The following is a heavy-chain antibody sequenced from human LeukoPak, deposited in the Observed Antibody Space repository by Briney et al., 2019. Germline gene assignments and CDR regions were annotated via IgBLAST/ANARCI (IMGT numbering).Heavy chain of an antibody. J-gene: IGHJ4*02. V-gene: IGHV3-23*01. CDR2: ISGSGGST. Sequence: GGSLRLSCAASGFTFSTYAMSWVRQAPGKGLEWVSAISGSGGSTYYADSVKGRFTISRDNSKNTLYLQMNSLRAEDTAVYYCAKSPLSSTSYTRLDYWGQGTLVTVSS. CDR3: AKSPLSSTSYTRLDY. CDR1: GFTFSTYA. D-gene: IGHD2-2*01.